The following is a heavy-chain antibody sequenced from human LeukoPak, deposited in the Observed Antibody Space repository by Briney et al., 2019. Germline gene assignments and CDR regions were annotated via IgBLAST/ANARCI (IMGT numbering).Heavy chain of an antibody. J-gene: IGHJ4*02. CDR2: IYYSGST. Sequence: SETLSLTCTVSGGSISSGDYYWGWIRQPPGKGLEWVGYIYYSGSTYYNPSLKSRVTISVDTSKNQFSLKLSSVTAADTAVYYCATAPWDDYYGSGSYPDYWGQGTLVTVSS. D-gene: IGHD3-10*01. CDR3: ATAPWDDYYGSGSYPDY. CDR1: GGSISSGDYY. V-gene: IGHV4-30-4*01.